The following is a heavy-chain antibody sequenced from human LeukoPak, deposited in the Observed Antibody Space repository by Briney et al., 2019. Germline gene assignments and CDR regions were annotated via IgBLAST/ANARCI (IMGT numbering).Heavy chain of an antibody. J-gene: IGHJ3*02. Sequence: PGGSLRLSCAASGFTFSSYWMHWVRQAPGKGLVWVSRINSDGSSTSYADSVKGRFTISRDNAKNTLYLQMNSLRAEDTAVYYCARAKSIAADFDAFDIWGQGTMVTVSS. D-gene: IGHD6-13*01. CDR2: INSDGSST. V-gene: IGHV3-74*01. CDR3: ARAKSIAADFDAFDI. CDR1: GFTFSSYW.